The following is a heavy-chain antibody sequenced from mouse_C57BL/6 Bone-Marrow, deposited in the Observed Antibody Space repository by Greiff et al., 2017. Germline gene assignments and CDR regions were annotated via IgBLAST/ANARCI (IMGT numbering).Heavy chain of an antibody. CDR1: GYTFTSYW. Sequence: EVQLQESGTVLARPGASVKMSCKTSGYTFTSYWMHWVKQRPGQGLEWIGAIYPGNSDTSYNQKFKGKAKLTAVTSASTAYMELSSLTNEDSAVYYCTRLMTTVVEGAWFGYWGQGTLVTVAA. D-gene: IGHD1-1*01. V-gene: IGHV1-5*01. CDR3: TRLMTTVVEGAWFGY. J-gene: IGHJ3*01. CDR2: IYPGNSDT.